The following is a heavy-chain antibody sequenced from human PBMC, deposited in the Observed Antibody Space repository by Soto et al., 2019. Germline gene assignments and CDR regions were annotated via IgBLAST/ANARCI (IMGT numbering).Heavy chain of an antibody. D-gene: IGHD1-1*01. V-gene: IGHV3-30*18. J-gene: IGHJ6*02. CDR3: AKDFELPDVDYYHYGMDV. CDR2: ISYEGSHK. CDR1: GFFFSSHG. Sequence: QVQLVESGGGVVQPGGSLTLSCVASGFFFSSHGMYWVRQAPGRGLEWVALISYEGSHKYYVDSVKGRFTISRDNSKKTVYLHMTSLRAEDTALYYCAKDFELPDVDYYHYGMDVWGQGTTVSVSS.